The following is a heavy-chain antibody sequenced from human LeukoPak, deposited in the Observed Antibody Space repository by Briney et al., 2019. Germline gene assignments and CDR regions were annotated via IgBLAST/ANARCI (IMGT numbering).Heavy chain of an antibody. Sequence: PGGSLRLSCAASGFTFRSYWMAWVRQAPGNVLEWVANIKPDGSERYYVDSVKGRFTVSRDNAQNSLYLQMNSLRADDTAVYYCARDESYCSSTSCDYYYMDVWGKGTTVTVAS. CDR2: IKPDGSER. V-gene: IGHV3-7*01. J-gene: IGHJ6*03. CDR3: ARDESYCSSTSCDYYYMDV. CDR1: GFTFRSYW. D-gene: IGHD2-2*01.